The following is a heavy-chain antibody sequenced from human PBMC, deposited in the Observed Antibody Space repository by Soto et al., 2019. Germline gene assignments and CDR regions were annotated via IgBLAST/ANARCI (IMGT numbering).Heavy chain of an antibody. Sequence: PGESLKISCKGSGYIFITHWIGLVRQMPGKGLEWLGIIYPGDSDTRYSPSIQGQVTISADKSIDTAYLQWSSLKASDTAMYYCVRLGFCDSASCYPEYWGQGTLVTVSS. CDR2: IYPGDSDT. CDR3: VRLGFCDSASCYPEY. V-gene: IGHV5-51*01. D-gene: IGHD2-2*01. J-gene: IGHJ4*02. CDR1: GYIFITHW.